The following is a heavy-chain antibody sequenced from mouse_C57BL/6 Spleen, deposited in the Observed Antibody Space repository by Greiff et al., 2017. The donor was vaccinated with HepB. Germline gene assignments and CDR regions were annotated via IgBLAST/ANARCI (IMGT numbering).Heavy chain of an antibody. CDR1: GYTFTSYW. V-gene: IGHV1-59*01. CDR2: IDPSDSYT. D-gene: IGHD2-4*01. J-gene: IGHJ2*01. Sequence: VQLQQPGAELVRPGTSVKLSCKASGYTFTSYWMHWVKQRPGQGLVWIGVIDPSDSYTNYNQKFKGKATLTVDTSSSTAYMQLSSLTSEDSAVYYCVIYYDYDGDYWGQGTTLTVSS. CDR3: VIYYDYDGDY.